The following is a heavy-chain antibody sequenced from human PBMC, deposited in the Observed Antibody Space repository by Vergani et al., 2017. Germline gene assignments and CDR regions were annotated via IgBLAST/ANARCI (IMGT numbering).Heavy chain of an antibody. CDR3: ARAPIPYSGSYRWDY. J-gene: IGHJ4*02. CDR2: IIPVLGKT. Sequence: QVQLVQSGAEVKKPGSSVKVSCKASGATFRSNTISWVRQVPGQGLEWMGRIIPVLGKTKYAQDFQGRLTLTADTSTSTAYMELTSLRSEDTAVYYCARAPIPYSGSYRWDYWGQGTLVTVSS. V-gene: IGHV1-69*08. D-gene: IGHD1-26*01. CDR1: GATFRSNT.